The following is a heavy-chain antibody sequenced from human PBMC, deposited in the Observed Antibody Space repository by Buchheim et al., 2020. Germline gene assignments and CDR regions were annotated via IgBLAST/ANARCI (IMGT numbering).Heavy chain of an antibody. CDR1: GFTFSTYG. J-gene: IGHJ4*02. V-gene: IGHV3-33*01. D-gene: IGHD3-3*01. Sequence: QVQLVESGGGVVQPGRSLRLSCAASGFTFSTYGMHWVRQTPGKRLEWVAVIWYDGSIKYYADSVKGRFAISRDNSKKMLYLQMNSLRAEDTALYYCARAVGPYDFWGQGTL. CDR2: IWYDGSIK. CDR3: ARAVGPYDF.